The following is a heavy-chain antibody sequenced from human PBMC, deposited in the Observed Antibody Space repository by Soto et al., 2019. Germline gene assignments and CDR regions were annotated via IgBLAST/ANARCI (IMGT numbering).Heavy chain of an antibody. V-gene: IGHV3-66*01. Sequence: EVQLVESGGGLVQPGGSLRLSCAASGFTVSSNYMSWVRQAPGKGLEWVSVIYSGGSTYYADSVQGRFTISRDNSKNTLYLQMNSLRAEDTAVYYWARDRIAVAGNPEYFQHWGQGTLVTVSS. CDR1: GFTVSSNY. CDR3: ARDRIAVAGNPEYFQH. J-gene: IGHJ1*01. D-gene: IGHD6-19*01. CDR2: IYSGGST.